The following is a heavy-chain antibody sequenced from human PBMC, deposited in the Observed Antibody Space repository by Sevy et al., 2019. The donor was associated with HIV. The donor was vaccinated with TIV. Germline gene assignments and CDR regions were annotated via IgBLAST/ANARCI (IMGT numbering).Heavy chain of an antibody. Sequence: GGSLRLSCAASGFTFSDHYMEWVCQAPGKGLEWVGRTRNKADSYTTEYAASVKGRFTISRDDSKNSRYLQMNSLKTEDTAVYYCATHAGIAAAGRVFDYWGQGSLVTVSS. D-gene: IGHD6-13*01. V-gene: IGHV3-72*01. CDR3: ATHAGIAAAGRVFDY. CDR1: GFTFSDHY. J-gene: IGHJ4*02. CDR2: TRNKADSYTT.